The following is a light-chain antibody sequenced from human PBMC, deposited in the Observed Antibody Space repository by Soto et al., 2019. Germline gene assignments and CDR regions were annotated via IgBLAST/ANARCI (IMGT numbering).Light chain of an antibody. CDR3: MQALQTPRT. V-gene: IGKV2-30*02. Sequence: DVVMTQSPLSLPVTLGQPACISCRSNESLVHSDGIAYFSWFQQRPGRSPRRLIYKVSNRASGVPDRFSGSGSGTDFTLKISRVEAEDVGVYYCMQALQTPRTFGQGTKVDIK. J-gene: IGKJ1*01. CDR1: ESLVHSDGIAY. CDR2: KVS.